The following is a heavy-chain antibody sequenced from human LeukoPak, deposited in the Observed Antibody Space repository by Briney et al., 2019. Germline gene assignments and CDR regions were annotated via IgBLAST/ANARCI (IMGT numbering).Heavy chain of an antibody. CDR3: ARATELFDP. CDR2: IYHSGST. V-gene: IGHV4-38-2*02. J-gene: IGHJ5*02. D-gene: IGHD3-10*01. CDR1: GGSISSYY. Sequence: SETLSLTCTVSGGSISSYYWGWIRQPPGKGLEWIGSIYHSGSTYYNPSLKSRVTISVDTSKNQFSLKPSSVTAADTAVYYCARATELFDPWGQGTLVTVSS.